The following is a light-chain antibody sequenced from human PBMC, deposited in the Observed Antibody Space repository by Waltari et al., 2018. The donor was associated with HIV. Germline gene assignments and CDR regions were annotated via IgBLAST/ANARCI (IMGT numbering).Light chain of an antibody. CDR3: QQYGSPLPWT. V-gene: IGKV3-20*01. J-gene: IGKJ1*01. CDR1: QSIRSNF. Sequence: EIVLTQSPATLSLSPGERATLSCRASQSIRSNFLAWYQQKPGQAPRLLMYGASSRAIDIPDRFSGSGSGADFTLTISRLEPEDFAIYYCQQYGSPLPWTFGQGTKVEIK. CDR2: GAS.